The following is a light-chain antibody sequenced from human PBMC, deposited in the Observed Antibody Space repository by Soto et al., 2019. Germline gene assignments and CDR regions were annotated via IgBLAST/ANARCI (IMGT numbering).Light chain of an antibody. V-gene: IGLV1-47*01. CDR1: SSNIESNF. CDR3: TVWDDSLRGRL. CDR2: RNN. Sequence: QSVLTQPPSASGTPGQRVTISCSGSSSNIESNFVYWYQQFPGTAPRLLIYRNNQRPPGVPDRFSGSKSGTSASLAISALRSEDEADYYCTVWDDSLRGRLFGGGTKLTVL. J-gene: IGLJ2*01.